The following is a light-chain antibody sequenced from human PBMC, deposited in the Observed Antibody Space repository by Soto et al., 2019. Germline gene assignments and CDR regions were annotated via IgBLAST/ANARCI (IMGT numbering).Light chain of an antibody. J-gene: IGLJ1*01. Sequence: QSVLTQPPSVSGAPGQRVTISCTGSSSNIGAGYDVHWYQQLPGTAPKLLIYDNDDRPSGVPDRFSGSPSGTSASLAITGLQPEDEADYYCQSYDSSLSGYVFATGTKLTVL. CDR1: SSNIGAGYD. CDR2: DND. V-gene: IGLV1-40*01. CDR3: QSYDSSLSGYV.